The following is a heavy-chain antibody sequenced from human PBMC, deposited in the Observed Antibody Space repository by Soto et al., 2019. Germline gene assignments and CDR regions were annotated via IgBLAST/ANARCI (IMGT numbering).Heavy chain of an antibody. Sequence: QLGGSLRLSCAASGFTFSSYGMHWVRQAPGKGLEWVAVIWYDGSNKYYADSVKGRFTISRDNSKNTLYLQMNSLRAEDTAVYYCAREGTGRITIFGVVSSGPFDYWGQGTLVTVSS. J-gene: IGHJ4*02. D-gene: IGHD3-3*01. CDR1: GFTFSSYG. V-gene: IGHV3-33*01. CDR2: IWYDGSNK. CDR3: AREGTGRITIFGVVSSGPFDY.